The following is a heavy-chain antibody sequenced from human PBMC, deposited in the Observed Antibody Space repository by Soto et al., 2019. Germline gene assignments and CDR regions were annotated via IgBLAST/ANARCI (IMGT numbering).Heavy chain of an antibody. CDR3: ARDDYGDYGGGYYYGMDV. CDR2: IIPIFGTA. Sequence: SVKVSCKASGGTFSGYAISWVRQAPGQGLEWMGGIIPIFGTANYAQKFQGRVTITADESTSTAYMELSSLRSEDTAVYYCARDDYGDYGGGYYYGMDVWGQGTTVTVSS. J-gene: IGHJ6*02. V-gene: IGHV1-69*13. D-gene: IGHD4-17*01. CDR1: GGTFSGYA.